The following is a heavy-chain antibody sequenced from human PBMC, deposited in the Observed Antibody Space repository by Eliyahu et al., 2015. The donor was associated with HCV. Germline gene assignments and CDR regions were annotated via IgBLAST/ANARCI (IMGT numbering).Heavy chain of an antibody. J-gene: IGHJ5*02. D-gene: IGHD1-7*01. V-gene: IGHV4-34*01. CDR3: ARGRFTRYNWNYDWFDP. CDR2: INHSGST. CDR1: GGSFSGYY. Sequence: QVQLQQWGAGLLKPSETLSLTCAVYGGSFSGYYWSWIRQPPGKGLEWIGEINHSGSTNYNPSLKSRVTISVDTSKNQFSLKLSSVTAADTAVYYCARGRFTRYNWNYDWFDPWGQGTLVTVSS.